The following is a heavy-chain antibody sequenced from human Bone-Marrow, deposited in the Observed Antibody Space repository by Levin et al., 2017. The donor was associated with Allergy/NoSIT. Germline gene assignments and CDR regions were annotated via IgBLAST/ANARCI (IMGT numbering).Heavy chain of an antibody. CDR1: GFIFSDHY. V-gene: IGHV3-72*01. D-gene: IGHD3-10*01. CDR2: IRSKANGHTT. Sequence: GGSLRLSCVGSGFIFSDHYMDWVRQAPGKGLEWVARIRSKANGHTTEYAASGKGRFSVSRDDSKNSLYLQLNNLRPEVTAMYYCVCGRSGSVFDYWGQGTLVTVSS. CDR3: VCGRSGSVFDY. J-gene: IGHJ4*02.